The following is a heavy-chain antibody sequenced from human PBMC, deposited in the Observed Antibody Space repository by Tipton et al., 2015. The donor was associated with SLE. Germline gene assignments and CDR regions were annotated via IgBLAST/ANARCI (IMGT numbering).Heavy chain of an antibody. V-gene: IGHV3-11*01. J-gene: IGHJ4*02. CDR1: GFSFSDYH. Sequence: EASGFSFSDYHMDWIRQAPGKGLEWVSYISGSGGLIYYADSVRGRFTVSRDNAKKSLFLQMNSLRADDTAVYYCARARGVGAAATGFDFWGQGTLVTVSS. CDR3: ARARGVGAAATGFDF. CDR2: ISGSGGLI. D-gene: IGHD6-13*01.